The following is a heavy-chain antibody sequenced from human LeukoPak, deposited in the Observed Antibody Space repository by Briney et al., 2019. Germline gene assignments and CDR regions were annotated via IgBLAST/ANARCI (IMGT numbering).Heavy chain of an antibody. CDR1: GYPISSGYY. J-gene: IGHJ3*02. V-gene: IGHV4-38-2*02. D-gene: IGHD3-9*01. CDR2: IYHSGST. Sequence: SETLSLTCAVSGYPISSGYYWGWIRQPPGKGLEWIGSIYHSGSTYYNPSLKSRVTISVDTSKNQFSLKLSSVTAADTAVYYCARDHDILTGYPPPRAFDIWGQGTMVTVSS. CDR3: ARDHDILTGYPPPRAFDI.